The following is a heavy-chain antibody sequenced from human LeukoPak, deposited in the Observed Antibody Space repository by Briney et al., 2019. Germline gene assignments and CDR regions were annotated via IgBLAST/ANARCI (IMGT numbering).Heavy chain of an antibody. Sequence: GASVKVSCKASGYTFTGYYIHWVRQAPGKGLEWMGGFDPEDGETIYAQKFQGRVTMTEDTSTDTAYMELSSLRSEDTAVYYCATAMGGGGIAAAGTGGYFDYWGQGTLVTVSS. CDR2: FDPEDGET. J-gene: IGHJ4*02. CDR1: GYTFTGYY. V-gene: IGHV1-24*01. D-gene: IGHD6-13*01. CDR3: ATAMGGGGIAAAGTGGYFDY.